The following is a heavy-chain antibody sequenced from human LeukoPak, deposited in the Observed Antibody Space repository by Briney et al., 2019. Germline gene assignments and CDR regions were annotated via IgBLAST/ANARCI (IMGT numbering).Heavy chain of an antibody. D-gene: IGHD2-2*01. J-gene: IGHJ4*02. CDR1: GFTVSSNY. V-gene: IGHV3-66*01. CDR3: ARATHVVPAATQPWYFDY. Sequence: PGGTLRLSCAASGFTVSSNYVSWVRQAPGKGLEWVSVIYSGGSTYYADSVKGRFTISRDNSKNTLYLQMNSLRAEDTAVYYCARATHVVPAATQPWYFDYWGQGTLVTVSS. CDR2: IYSGGST.